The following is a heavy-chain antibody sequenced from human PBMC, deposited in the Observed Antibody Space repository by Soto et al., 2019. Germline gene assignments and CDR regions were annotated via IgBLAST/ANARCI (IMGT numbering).Heavy chain of an antibody. V-gene: IGHV4-38-2*02. D-gene: IGHD3-10*02. CDR2: IYHSGTS. Sequence: SETLSLTCDVSGYSISSGYHWGCNRQPPGKGLEWIGSIYHSGTSYYNPSLMSRVSISVDTSKNQFSLKVTSVTAADTAVYYCAREAYDRADYWDQGTPVTVSS. J-gene: IGHJ4*02. CDR1: GYSISSGYH. CDR3: AREAYDRADY.